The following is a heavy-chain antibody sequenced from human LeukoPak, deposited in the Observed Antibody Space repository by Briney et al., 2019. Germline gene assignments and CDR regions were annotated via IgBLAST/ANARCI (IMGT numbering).Heavy chain of an antibody. J-gene: IGHJ1*01. CDR1: GFTFSSNG. Sequence: GGSLRLSCAASGFTFSSNGMNWVRQAPGKGLEWVSYISATGGTIYYADSVKGRFTIYRDNAKNSLYLQMNSLRADDTALYYCTRDPAHYLRKGFYQSWGQGTLVTVSS. D-gene: IGHD5/OR15-5a*01. CDR3: TRDPAHYLRKGFYQS. V-gene: IGHV3-48*04. CDR2: ISATGGTI.